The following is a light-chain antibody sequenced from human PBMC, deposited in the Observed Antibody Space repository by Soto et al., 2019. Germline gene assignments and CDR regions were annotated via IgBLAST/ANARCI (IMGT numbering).Light chain of an antibody. CDR1: NIGSKS. V-gene: IGLV3-9*01. CDR3: QVWDSGTAVV. Sequence: SYELTQPLSVSVALGQTATITCGASNIGSKSVHWYQQRPGQAPMLVIYRDYNRPSGIPERFSGSNSGSTAALTISRAQAGDEADYYCQVWDSGTAVVFGGGTKVTVL. J-gene: IGLJ2*01. CDR2: RDY.